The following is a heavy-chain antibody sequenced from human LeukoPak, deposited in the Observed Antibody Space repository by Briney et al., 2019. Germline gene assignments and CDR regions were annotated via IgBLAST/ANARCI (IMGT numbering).Heavy chain of an antibody. J-gene: IGHJ4*02. CDR1: GGSFSGYY. CDR2: INHSGST. D-gene: IGHD6-19*01. Sequence: PSETLSLTCAVHGGSFSGYYWSWIRQPPGKGLEWIGEINHSGSTNYNPSLKSRVTISVDTSKNQFSLKLSSVTAAGTAVYYCVRSLAVAALDYWGQGTLVTVSS. CDR3: VRSLAVAALDY. V-gene: IGHV4-34*01.